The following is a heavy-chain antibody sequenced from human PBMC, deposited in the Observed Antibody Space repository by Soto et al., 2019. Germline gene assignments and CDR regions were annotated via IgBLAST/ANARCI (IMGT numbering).Heavy chain of an antibody. D-gene: IGHD2-2*01. CDR1: AYSFTTYH. Sequence: QVQLVQSGAEVKKPGASVTVSCKASAYSFTTYHIHWVRQAPGQGLEWMGLINPDAGATNYEQRFQGRLRLTRATSTSTVYMELRSLTFDDTAVYYCARGVMVLVPASEGNWFDPWGQGTLVTVSS. J-gene: IGHJ5*02. CDR2: INPDAGAT. V-gene: IGHV1-46*01. CDR3: ARGVMVLVPASEGNWFDP.